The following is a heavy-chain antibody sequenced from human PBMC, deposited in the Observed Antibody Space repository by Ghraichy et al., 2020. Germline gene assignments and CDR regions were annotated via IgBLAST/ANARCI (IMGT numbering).Heavy chain of an antibody. CDR2: ISYDGSNK. CDR3: AKEEDIVESLDP. V-gene: IGHV3-30*18. Sequence: GGSLRLSCAASGFTFSSSGMHWVRQAPGKGLEWVAVISYDGSNKYYADSVKGRFTISRDNSKNTLYLQMNSLRAEDTAVYYCAKEEDIVESLDPWGQGTLVTVSS. D-gene: IGHD2-15*01. J-gene: IGHJ5*02. CDR1: GFTFSSSG.